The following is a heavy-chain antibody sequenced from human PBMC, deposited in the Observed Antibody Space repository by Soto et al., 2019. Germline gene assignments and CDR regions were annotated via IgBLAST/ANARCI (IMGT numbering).Heavy chain of an antibody. CDR2: ITTDKGKT. CDR3: ATRSPAFDY. V-gene: IGHV1-18*01. J-gene: IGHJ4*02. Sequence: QVQLVQSGPEVKKPGASVKVSCKTSGYTFTSYGISWVRQAPGQGLEWMGWITTDKGKTTYAQMFPGRVTMTSDTSTTTDYMELRSLRSDDTAVYYCATRSPAFDYWGQGTLVTVSS. CDR1: GYTFTSYG.